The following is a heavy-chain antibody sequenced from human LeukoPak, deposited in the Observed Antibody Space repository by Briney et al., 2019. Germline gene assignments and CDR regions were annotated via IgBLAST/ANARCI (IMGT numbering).Heavy chain of an antibody. Sequence: SETLSLTCTVSGGSISSYYWSWIRQPPGKGLEWIGYIYTSGSTNYNPSLRSRATISVDTSKNQFSLKLSSVPAADTAVYYCARVSRSSNWCDPWGQGTLVTVSS. V-gene: IGHV4-4*09. CDR1: GGSISSYY. CDR3: ARVSRSSNWCDP. CDR2: IYTSGST. J-gene: IGHJ5*02. D-gene: IGHD4-17*01.